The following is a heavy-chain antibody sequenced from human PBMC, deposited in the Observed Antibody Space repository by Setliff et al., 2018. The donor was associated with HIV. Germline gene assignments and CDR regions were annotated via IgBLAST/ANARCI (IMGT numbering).Heavy chain of an antibody. J-gene: IGHJ6*02. CDR3: TRKLAPGHGMDV. D-gene: IGHD3-3*02. CDR2: ITTSSSYM. CDR1: GFTFSGYS. Sequence: GGSLRLSCAASGFTFSGYSMNWVRQAPGKGLEWVSSITTSSSYMYYTDSVKGRFTISRDNAKNSLYLQMNSLRVEDTAVYYCTRKLAPGHGMDVWGQGTTVTVSS. V-gene: IGHV3-21*06.